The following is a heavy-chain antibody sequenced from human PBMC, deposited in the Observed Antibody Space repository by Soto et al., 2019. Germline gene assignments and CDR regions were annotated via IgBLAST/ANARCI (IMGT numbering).Heavy chain of an antibody. V-gene: IGHV4-34*01. CDR3: SIAGSGYDSGRDC. CDR2: INHSGST. J-gene: IGHJ4*02. D-gene: IGHD5-12*01. CDR1: GGSFSGYY. Sequence: SETLSLTCAVYGGSFSGYYCSWIRQSPGKGLEWIGEINHSGSTNYNPSLKSRVTISVDTSKNQFSLKLSSVTAADTAVYYCSIAGSGYDSGRDCWGQGTPVTVSS.